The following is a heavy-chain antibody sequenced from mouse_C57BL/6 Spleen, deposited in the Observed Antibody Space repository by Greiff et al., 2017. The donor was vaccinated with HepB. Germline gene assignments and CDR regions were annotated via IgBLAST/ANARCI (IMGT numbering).Heavy chain of an antibody. V-gene: IGHV1-64*01. CDR1: GYTFTSYW. Sequence: QVQLQQPGAELVKPGASVKLSCKASGYTFTSYWMHWVKQRPGQGLEWIGMIHPNSGSTNYNEKFKSQATLTVDKSSSTAYMQLSSLTSEDSAVYYCARGHYGSSPAWFAYWGQGTLVTVSA. CDR2: IHPNSGST. J-gene: IGHJ3*01. CDR3: ARGHYGSSPAWFAY. D-gene: IGHD1-1*01.